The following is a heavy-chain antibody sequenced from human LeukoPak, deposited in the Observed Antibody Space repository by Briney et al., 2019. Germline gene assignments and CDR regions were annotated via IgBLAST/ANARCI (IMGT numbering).Heavy chain of an antibody. J-gene: IGHJ4*02. CDR3: ARWNSNAVNRIAYFDY. V-gene: IGHV5-51*01. CDR1: GYSFTSYW. D-gene: IGHD1/OR15-1a*01. Sequence: GESLKISCKGSGYSFTSYWIGWVRQMPGKGLEWMGIIYPGDSDTRYSPSFQGQVTISADKSISTAYLQWSSLKASDTAMYYCARWNSNAVNRIAYFDYWGQGTLVTVSS. CDR2: IYPGDSDT.